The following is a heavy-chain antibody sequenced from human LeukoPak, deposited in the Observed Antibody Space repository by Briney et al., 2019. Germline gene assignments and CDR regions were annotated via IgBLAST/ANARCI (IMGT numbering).Heavy chain of an antibody. V-gene: IGHV3-23*01. CDR2: ISGSGGST. Sequence: GGSLRLSCAASGFTFSSYAMSWVRQAPGKGLEWVSAISGSGGSTYYADSVKGRFTISRDNSKNTLYLQMNSLRAEDTAVYYCAKDRAYYYGSGTLYYYYGMDVWGQGTTVTVSS. D-gene: IGHD3-10*01. CDR1: GFTFSSYA. J-gene: IGHJ6*02. CDR3: AKDRAYYYGSGTLYYYYGMDV.